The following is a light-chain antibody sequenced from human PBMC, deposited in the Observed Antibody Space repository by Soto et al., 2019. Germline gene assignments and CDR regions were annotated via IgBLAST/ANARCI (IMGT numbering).Light chain of an antibody. CDR3: QQTSSTPQT. CDR2: GAS. V-gene: IGKV1-39*01. Sequence: DIQITQSPASLCSSLLDIVTITCRASQSISIYLHWYQQKPGKAPKLLIYGASSLQSGVPSRFSGSGSRTDFTLTISSLQPEDFATYYCQQTSSTPQTFGGGTKVDIK. CDR1: QSISIY. J-gene: IGKJ4*01.